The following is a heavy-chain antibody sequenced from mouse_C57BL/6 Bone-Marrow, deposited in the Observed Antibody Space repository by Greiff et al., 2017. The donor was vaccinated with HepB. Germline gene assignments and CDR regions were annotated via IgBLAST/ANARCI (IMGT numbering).Heavy chain of an antibody. CDR2: IRSKSNNYAT. CDR3: VRGRLPPFDY. D-gene: IGHD1-2*01. J-gene: IGHJ2*01. V-gene: IGHV10-1*01. CDR1: GFSFNTYA. Sequence: EVKLEESGGGLVQPKGSLKLSCAASGFSFNTYAMNWVRQAPGKGLEWVARIRSKSNNYATYYADSVKERFTISRDDSESMRYLQMNNLKTEDTAMYYCVRGRLPPFDYWGQGTTLTVSS.